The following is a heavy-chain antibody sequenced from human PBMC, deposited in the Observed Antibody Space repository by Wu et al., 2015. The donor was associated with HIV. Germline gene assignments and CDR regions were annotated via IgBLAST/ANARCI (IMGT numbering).Heavy chain of an antibody. J-gene: IGHJ4*02. CDR1: GYTFSSYF. V-gene: IGHV1-46*01. Sequence: QVRLVQSGTEVAKPGASVKISCQASGYTFSSYFMHWVRQAPGQGLEWMGMIIPSFGTPTYAQNFHDRVTLTADESTSTVYMELSGLRSEDTALYFCARGSRIGVAAQLDYWGQGTLVAVST. D-gene: IGHD6-19*01. CDR3: ARGSRIGVAAQLDY. CDR2: IIPSFGTP.